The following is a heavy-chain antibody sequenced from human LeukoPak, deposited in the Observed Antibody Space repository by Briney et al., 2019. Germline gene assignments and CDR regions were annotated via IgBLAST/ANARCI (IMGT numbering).Heavy chain of an antibody. CDR3: ARGASCSGGSCYSVYFDY. J-gene: IGHJ4*02. CDR1: GGSISSGTYY. Sequence: SQTLSLTCTVSGGSISSGTYYWSWIRQPAGKGLEWIGRIYKSGSTNYNPSLKSRVTISVDTPKNQFSLKLSSVTAADTAVYYCARGASCSGGSCYSVYFDYWGQGTLVTVSS. CDR2: IYKSGST. D-gene: IGHD2-15*01. V-gene: IGHV4-61*02.